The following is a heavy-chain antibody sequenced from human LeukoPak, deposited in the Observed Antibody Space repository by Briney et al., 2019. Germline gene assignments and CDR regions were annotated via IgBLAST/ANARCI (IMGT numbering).Heavy chain of an antibody. CDR1: ALTFSSSA. CDR3: AKGLYSSGWSGGYFDN. CDR2: ISGGGGST. J-gene: IGHJ4*02. V-gene: IGHV3-23*01. Sequence: PGGSLRFSCAASALTFSSSAMSWVRQAPGKGLEWVSAISGGGGSTYYADSVKGRFTISRDNSKNTLYLQMNSLRAEDTAVYYCAKGLYSSGWSGGYFDNWGQGTQVTVSS. D-gene: IGHD6-19*01.